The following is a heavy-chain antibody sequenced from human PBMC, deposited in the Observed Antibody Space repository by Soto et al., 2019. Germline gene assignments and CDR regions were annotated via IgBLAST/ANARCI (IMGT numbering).Heavy chain of an antibody. D-gene: IGHD1-26*01. CDR2: INAYNGNR. J-gene: IGHJ3*02. Sequence: QVHLVQSGPEVKKPGASVKVSCKASGYTFNTYGITWVRQAPGQGLEWMAWINAYNGNRIYAQNFQGRVTVTTDTSASAAYMALMRPTPVVTAVYFCARERYRVADIWCLGTMVTVSS. V-gene: IGHV1-18*01. CDR3: ARERYRVADI. CDR1: GYTFNTYG.